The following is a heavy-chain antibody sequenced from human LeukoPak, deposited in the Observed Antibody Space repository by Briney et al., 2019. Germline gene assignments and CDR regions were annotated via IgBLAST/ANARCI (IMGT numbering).Heavy chain of an antibody. CDR3: ARDLTGYYYYYCMDV. D-gene: IGHD7-27*01. V-gene: IGHV3-33*01. J-gene: IGHJ6*02. CDR1: GFTFSSYG. Sequence: PGRSLRLSCAASGFTFSSYGMHWVRQAPGKGLEWVAVIWYDGSNKYYADSVKGRFTISRDNSKNTLYLQMNSLRAEDTAVYYCARDLTGYYYYYCMDVWGQGTTVTVSS. CDR2: IWYDGSNK.